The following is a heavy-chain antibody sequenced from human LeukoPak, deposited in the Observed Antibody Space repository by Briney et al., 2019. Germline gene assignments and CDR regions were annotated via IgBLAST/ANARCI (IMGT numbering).Heavy chain of an antibody. V-gene: IGHV4-31*03. CDR1: GGSISSGGYY. CDR2: IYYCGST. D-gene: IGHD2-21*02. Sequence: SETMSLTCTVSGGSISSGGYYWSWIRQHPGKGLEWIGYIYYCGSTYYNPSLKSRVTISVDTSKNQFSLKLSSVTAADTAGYYCARGLLFSWFDPWGQGTLVTVSS. J-gene: IGHJ5*02. CDR3: ARGLLFSWFDP.